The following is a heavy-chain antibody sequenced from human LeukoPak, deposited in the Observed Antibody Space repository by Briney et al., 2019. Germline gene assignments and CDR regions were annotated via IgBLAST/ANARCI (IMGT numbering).Heavy chain of an antibody. CDR1: GYTLTELS. J-gene: IGHJ4*02. V-gene: IGHV1-24*01. CDR3: ATSLRFLEWLLLDY. D-gene: IGHD3-3*01. Sequence: ASVKVSCKVSGYTLTELSMHWVRQAPGKGLEWMGGFDPEDGETIYAQKFQGRVTMTEDTSTDTAYMELSSLRSEDTAAYYCATSLRFLEWLLLDYWGQGTLATVSS. CDR2: FDPEDGET.